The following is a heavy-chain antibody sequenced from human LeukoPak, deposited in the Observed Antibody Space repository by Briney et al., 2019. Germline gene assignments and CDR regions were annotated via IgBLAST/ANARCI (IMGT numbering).Heavy chain of an antibody. CDR1: GFNFSNYD. Sequence: PGSSLRLSCAASGFNFSNYDMHWVRQAPRKGPEWVGRIKRKTDRRLKHYAAAAKGKFAMSSDDSNNTLYLQMNSQKAEDSAVFYGTTVRSLWFGELCDYWGQGTLVTVSS. J-gene: IGHJ4*02. V-gene: IGHV3-15*01. CDR2: IKRKTDRRLK. D-gene: IGHD3-10*01. CDR3: TTVRSLWFGELCDY.